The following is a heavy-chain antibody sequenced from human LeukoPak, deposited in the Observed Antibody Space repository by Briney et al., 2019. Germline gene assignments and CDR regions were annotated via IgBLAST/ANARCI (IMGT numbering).Heavy chain of an antibody. CDR1: GGTFSSYA. D-gene: IGHD3-22*01. CDR2: IVPIFGTA. V-gene: IGHV1-69*05. J-gene: IGHJ3*02. Sequence: SVKVSCKASGGTFSSYAISWVRQAPGQGLEWMGRIVPIFGTANYAQKFQGRVTITTDESTSTAYMELSSLRSEDTAVYYCARGGYPTDDAFDIWGQGTMVTVSS. CDR3: ARGGYPTDDAFDI.